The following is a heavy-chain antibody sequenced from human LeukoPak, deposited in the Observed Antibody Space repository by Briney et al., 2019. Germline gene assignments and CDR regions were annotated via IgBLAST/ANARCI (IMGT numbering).Heavy chain of an antibody. CDR2: MNPNSGNT. CDR1: GYTFTSYY. CDR3: ARGFRVFWSGYYHY. J-gene: IGHJ4*02. D-gene: IGHD3-3*01. V-gene: IGHV1-8*03. Sequence: ASVKVSCMASGYTFTSYYMRWVRQATGQGLEWMGWMNPNSGNTGYAQKFQGRVTITRNTSICTAYMELSSLRSEDTAVYYCARGFRVFWSGYYHYWGQGTLVTVSS.